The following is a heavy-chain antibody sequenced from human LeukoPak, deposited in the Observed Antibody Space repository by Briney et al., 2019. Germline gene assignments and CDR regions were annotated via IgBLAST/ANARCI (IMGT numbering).Heavy chain of an antibody. CDR3: VRDNSRGQSLGVIY. CDR2: INADSSTI. Sequence: GGSLRLSCAASGFTFSTYNMNWVRQAPGKGLESISYINADSSTIQYADSVRGRFTTSRDNAKNSLYLQMNSLRAEDTAVYYCVRDNSRGQSLGVIYWGQGSLVTVSS. J-gene: IGHJ4*02. CDR1: GFTFSTYN. V-gene: IGHV3-48*01. D-gene: IGHD3-22*01.